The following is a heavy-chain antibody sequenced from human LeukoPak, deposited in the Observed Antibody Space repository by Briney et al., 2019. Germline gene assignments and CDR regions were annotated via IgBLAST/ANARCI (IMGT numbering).Heavy chain of an antibody. CDR2: IYYSGST. D-gene: IGHD5-12*01. CDR1: GGSISSSSYY. V-gene: IGHV4-39*07. CDR3: ARARTIISAGGAFDI. Sequence: SETLSLTCTVSGGSISSSSYYWGWIRQPPGKGLEWIGSIYYSGSTYYNPSLKSRVTISVDTSKNQFSLKLSSVTAADTAVYYCARARTIISAGGAFDIWGQGTMVTVSS. J-gene: IGHJ3*02.